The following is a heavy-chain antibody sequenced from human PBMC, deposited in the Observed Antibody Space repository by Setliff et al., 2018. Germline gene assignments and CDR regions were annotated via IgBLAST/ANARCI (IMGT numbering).Heavy chain of an antibody. Sequence: GGSLRLSCAASGFTFSTYGMHWVRQAPGKGLEWVAVISYDGSNKYYADSVKGRFTISRDNTKNSLYLQMNSLRGEDTAVYHCTRDQDYYGMDVWGQGTTVTVSS. J-gene: IGHJ6*02. CDR1: GFTFSTYG. V-gene: IGHV3-30*03. CDR2: ISYDGSNK. CDR3: TRDQDYYGMDV.